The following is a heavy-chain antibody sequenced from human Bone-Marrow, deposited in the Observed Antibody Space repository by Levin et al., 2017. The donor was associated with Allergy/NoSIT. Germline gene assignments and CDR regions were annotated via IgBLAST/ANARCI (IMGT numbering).Heavy chain of an antibody. CDR3: TRPFSYSMDV. V-gene: IGHV4-4*02. CDR1: GGSVRNNNW. Sequence: SQTLSLTCAVSGGSVRNNNWWGWVRQPPGKGLEWIGEMHHRGSTNYNPSLKSRLTISVDKAKNQFSLILNSVTAADTAVYYCTRPFSYSMDVWGKGATVTVSS. CDR2: MHHRGST. J-gene: IGHJ6*03.